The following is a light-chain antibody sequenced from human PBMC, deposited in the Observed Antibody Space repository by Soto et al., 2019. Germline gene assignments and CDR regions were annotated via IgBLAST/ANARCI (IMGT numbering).Light chain of an antibody. V-gene: IGKV3-20*01. Sequence: EIVLTQSPGTLSLSPGERATLSCRASQRVSSNYLAWYQQKPGQAPRLLIHGVSSSATGIPDRFGGSGSGTSFTLTTSRLEPEDFAVYYCQQYGRTPLITFGPGTKVDIK. CDR3: QQYGRTPLIT. J-gene: IGKJ3*01. CDR1: QRVSSNY. CDR2: GVS.